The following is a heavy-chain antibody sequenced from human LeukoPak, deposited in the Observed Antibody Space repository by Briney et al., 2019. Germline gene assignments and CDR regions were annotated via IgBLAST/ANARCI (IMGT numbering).Heavy chain of an antibody. J-gene: IGHJ4*02. CDR3: AREDTAIGY. V-gene: IGHV4-59*01. CDR1: GGSISSYY. D-gene: IGHD5-18*01. Sequence: KTSETLSLTCTVSGGSISSYYWSWIRQPPGKGLEWIGYIYYSGSTNYNPSLKSRVTMSVDTSKNQFSLKLSSVTAADTAVYYCAREDTAIGYWGQGTLVTVSS. CDR2: IYYSGST.